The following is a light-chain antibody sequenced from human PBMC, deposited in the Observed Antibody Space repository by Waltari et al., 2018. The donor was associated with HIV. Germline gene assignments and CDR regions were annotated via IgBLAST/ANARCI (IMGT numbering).Light chain of an antibody. CDR2: DVN. CDR3: CAYAAGHVSYV. Sequence: QSALTQPPSVSGSPGQSVTISCTGTTSDVGYYNYVSWYQQYPGKAPKLIIFDVNQRPSGVPERFSGSQSGNTASLTISGLQTADEADYFCCAYAAGHVSYVFGNGTAVAVL. J-gene: IGLJ1*01. V-gene: IGLV2-11*01. CDR1: TSDVGYYNY.